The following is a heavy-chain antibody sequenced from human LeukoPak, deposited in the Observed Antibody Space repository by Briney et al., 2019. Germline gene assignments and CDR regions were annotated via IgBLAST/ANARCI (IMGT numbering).Heavy chain of an antibody. CDR2: ISPSGNSV. CDR3: ARDFLGESGAGGC. V-gene: IGHV3-21*01. Sequence: PGGSLRLSCAASGFTFSSYTMNWVRKAPGKGLEWISSISPSGNSVWNADSVKGRFTISRDNAQGSVFLQMNDLRVDDAAVYYCARDFLGESGAGGCWGQGILVTVSA. D-gene: IGHD3-10*01. CDR1: GFTFSSYT. J-gene: IGHJ4*02.